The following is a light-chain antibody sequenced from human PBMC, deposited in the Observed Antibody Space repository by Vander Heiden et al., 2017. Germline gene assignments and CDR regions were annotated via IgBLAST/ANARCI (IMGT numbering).Light chain of an antibody. CDR2: DAS. J-gene: IGKJ5*01. CDR1: QSVSINY. CDR3: QQEGWSPIT. Sequence: EIVLTQSPATLYLSPGERATPSCGASQSVSINYLAWYQLKPGRAPRVLIYDASTRATGIPDRFSGIGSVTDFTLTISRLEPEDFAVYYCQQEGWSPITFGQGTLLEIK. V-gene: IGKV3D-20*01.